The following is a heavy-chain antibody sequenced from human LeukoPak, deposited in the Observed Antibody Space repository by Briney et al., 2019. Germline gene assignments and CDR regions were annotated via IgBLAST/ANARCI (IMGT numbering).Heavy chain of an antibody. D-gene: IGHD2/OR15-2a*01. V-gene: IGHV4-38-2*02. Sequence: SETLSLTCTVSGYSISSGYYWGWIRQPPGKGLEWIGSMFHSGSTYYNPSLKSRVIMSVDTSKNQFSLKLSSVTAADTAVYYCAREKEYFGDAFDIWGQGTLVTVSS. CDR2: MFHSGST. J-gene: IGHJ3*02. CDR1: GYSISSGYY. CDR3: AREKEYFGDAFDI.